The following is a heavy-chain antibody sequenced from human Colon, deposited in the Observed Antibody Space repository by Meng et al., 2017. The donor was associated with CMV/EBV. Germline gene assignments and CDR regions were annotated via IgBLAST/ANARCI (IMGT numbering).Heavy chain of an antibody. CDR3: AGKGWFNYYYYGMDV. J-gene: IGHJ6*02. D-gene: IGHD3-10*01. V-gene: IGHV3-21*01. Sequence: GESLKISCAASGFTFSSYWISWVRQAPGKGLEWVSSISSSSSYIYYADSVKGRFTISSDNAKNLLYLQMNSLRAEDTAVYYCAGKGWFNYYYYGMDVWGQGTTVTVSS. CDR1: GFTFSSYW. CDR2: ISSSSSYI.